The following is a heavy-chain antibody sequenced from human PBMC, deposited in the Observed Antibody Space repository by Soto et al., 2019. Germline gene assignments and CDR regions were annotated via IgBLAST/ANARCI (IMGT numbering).Heavy chain of an antibody. CDR2: IWYDGSNK. Sequence: GGSLRLSCAASGFSFSSYGMHWVRQAPGKGLDWVAVIWYDGSNKYYADPVKGRFTISRDNSKNTLYLQMNSLRVEDTAVYYCARAQYTGSYFDACDIWGQGTMVTVSS. J-gene: IGHJ3*02. V-gene: IGHV3-33*03. CDR1: GFSFSSYG. CDR3: ARAQYTGSYFDACDI. D-gene: IGHD1-26*01.